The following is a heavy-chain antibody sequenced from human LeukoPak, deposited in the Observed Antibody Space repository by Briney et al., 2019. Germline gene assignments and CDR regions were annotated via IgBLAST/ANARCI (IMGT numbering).Heavy chain of an antibody. V-gene: IGHV4-34*01. CDR2: GSDVGGT. Sequence: SETLSLTCAVYGASLNGHYWSWIRQPPGKGLEWIGEGSDVGGTKYNPSFKSRVTISADTSKNQFSLKLSSVTAADTAVYYCAQNGQSGFSFDPWGQGTLVTVSS. CDR3: AQNGQSGFSFDP. J-gene: IGHJ5*02. CDR1: GASLNGHY. D-gene: IGHD2-8*01.